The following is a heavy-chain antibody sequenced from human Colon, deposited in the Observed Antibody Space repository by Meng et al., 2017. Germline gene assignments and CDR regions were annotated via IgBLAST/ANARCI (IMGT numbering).Heavy chain of an antibody. CDR2: IYPGDSDT. J-gene: IGHJ4*02. CDR1: GFNFTNFW. CDR3: AKSTANTDDMVFYDY. Sequence: ESLKISCQGSGFNFTNFWIGWVRQMPGKGLEWLAIIYPGDSDTRYSPSFQGQVTISAEKSITTTYRQWRSLKPSNTDVYYCAKSTANTDDMVFYDYWGQGTLVTVSS. D-gene: IGHD1-14*01. V-gene: IGHV5-51*06.